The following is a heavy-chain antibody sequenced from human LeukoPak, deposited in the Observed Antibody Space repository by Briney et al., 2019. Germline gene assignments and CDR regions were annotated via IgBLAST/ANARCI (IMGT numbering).Heavy chain of an antibody. CDR2: IIPIFGTA. Sequence: GASVKVSCKASGGTFSSYAISWVRQAPGQGLEWMGGIIPIFGTANYAQKFQGRVTITADKSTRTAYMELSSLRSEDTAVYYCARYYDSSGYGFDPWGQGTLVTVSS. D-gene: IGHD3-22*01. V-gene: IGHV1-69*06. CDR1: GGTFSSYA. CDR3: ARYYDSSGYGFDP. J-gene: IGHJ5*02.